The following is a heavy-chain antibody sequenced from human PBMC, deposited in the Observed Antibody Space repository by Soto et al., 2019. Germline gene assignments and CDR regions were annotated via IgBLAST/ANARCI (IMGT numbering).Heavy chain of an antibody. Sequence: PGGSLRLSCAASGFTFSSYWMHWVRQVPGKGLLWVSRIDEYGSTINYADSVKGRFTISRDNARNTLYLEMNSLRAEETALYYCTRDIGGKGAYWGPGTLVTVSS. CDR2: IDEYGSTI. CDR1: GFTFSSYW. CDR3: TRDIGGKGAY. V-gene: IGHV3-74*01. J-gene: IGHJ4*02. D-gene: IGHD3-10*01.